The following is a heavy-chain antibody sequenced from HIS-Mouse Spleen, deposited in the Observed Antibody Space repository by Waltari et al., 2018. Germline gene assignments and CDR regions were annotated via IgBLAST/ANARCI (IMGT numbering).Heavy chain of an antibody. D-gene: IGHD6-13*01. CDR2: IYYSGST. CDR1: GGSITSSSYY. Sequence: LQLQETGPGLLKRSETLSPTCTVSGGSITSSSYYWGWVCRPPGKGLGWVGGIYYSGSTYYNPSLKSRVTISVDTSKNQFSLKLSSVTAADTAVYYCAREIPYSSSWYDWYFDLWGRGTLVTVSS. CDR3: AREIPYSSSWYDWYFDL. V-gene: IGHV4-39*07. J-gene: IGHJ2*01.